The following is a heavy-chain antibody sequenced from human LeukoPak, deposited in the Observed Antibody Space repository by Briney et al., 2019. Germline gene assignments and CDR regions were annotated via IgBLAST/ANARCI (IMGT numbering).Heavy chain of an antibody. Sequence: PSETLSLTCTVSGGSISSYYWSWIRQPPGKGLEWIGYIYYSGSTNYNPSLKSRVTISVDTSKNQFSLKLSSVTAADTAVYYCARTPKDYYGSGRIRATWFDPWGQGTLVTVSS. J-gene: IGHJ5*02. CDR2: IYYSGST. D-gene: IGHD3-10*01. V-gene: IGHV4-59*08. CDR1: GGSISSYY. CDR3: ARTPKDYYGSGRIRATWFDP.